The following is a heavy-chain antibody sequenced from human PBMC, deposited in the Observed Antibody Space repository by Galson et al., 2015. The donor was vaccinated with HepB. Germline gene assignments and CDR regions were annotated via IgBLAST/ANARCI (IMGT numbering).Heavy chain of an antibody. J-gene: IGHJ6*02. Sequence: SVKVSCKASGGTFSSYAINWVRQAPGQGLEWMGGIIPIFGTLNYAQKFQGRVTITADESTSTAYMELSSLRSEDTAVYYCARGGYNSGWYDQTPYYYYYGMDVWGQGTTVTVSS. CDR2: IIPIFGTL. CDR1: GGTFSSYA. V-gene: IGHV1-69*13. CDR3: ARGGYNSGWYDQTPYYYYYGMDV. D-gene: IGHD6-19*01.